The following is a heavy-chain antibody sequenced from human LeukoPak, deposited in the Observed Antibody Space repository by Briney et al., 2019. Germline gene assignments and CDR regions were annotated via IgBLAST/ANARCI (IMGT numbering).Heavy chain of an antibody. J-gene: IGHJ4*02. CDR2: INHSGST. Sequence: SETLSLTCAVYGGSFSGYYWSWIRQPPGKGLEWIGEINHSGSTNHNPSLKSRVTISVDTSKNQFSLKLSSVTAADTAVYYCASGLMGFFGYWGQGTLVTVSS. V-gene: IGHV4-34*01. CDR1: GGSFSGYY. D-gene: IGHD2-8*01. CDR3: ASGLMGFFGY.